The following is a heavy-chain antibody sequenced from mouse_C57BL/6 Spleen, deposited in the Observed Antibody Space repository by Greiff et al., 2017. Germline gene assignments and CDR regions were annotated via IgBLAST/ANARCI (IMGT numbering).Heavy chain of an antibody. D-gene: IGHD4-1*01. CDR1: GYTFTSYD. CDR3: ARSLGRGMDY. Sequence: QVHVKQSGPELVKPGASVKLSCKASGYTFTSYDITWVKQRPGQGLEWIGWIYPSDGSTKYNEKFKGKATLTVDTSSSTAYMELHSLTSEDSAVYVCARSLGRGMDYWGQGTSVTVSA. V-gene: IGHV1-85*01. CDR2: IYPSDGST. J-gene: IGHJ4*01.